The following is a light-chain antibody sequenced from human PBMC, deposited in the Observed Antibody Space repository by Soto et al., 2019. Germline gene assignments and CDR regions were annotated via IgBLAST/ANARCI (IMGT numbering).Light chain of an antibody. Sequence: DIQLTQSPSFLSASVGDRVTITCRASQGISSNLAWYQQQPGKAPKLLIYDASSLESGVPSRFSGSGSGTEFTLTISSLQPDDFATYYCQQYNSYSWKFGQGTKVDIK. CDR2: DAS. CDR1: QGISSN. V-gene: IGKV1-9*01. CDR3: QQYNSYSWK. J-gene: IGKJ1*01.